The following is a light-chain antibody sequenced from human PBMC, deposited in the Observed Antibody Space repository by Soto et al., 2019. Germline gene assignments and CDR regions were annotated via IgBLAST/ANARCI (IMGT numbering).Light chain of an antibody. J-gene: IGKJ2*01. CDR3: LQDYNYPRT. V-gene: IGKV1-6*01. CDR2: AAS. CDR1: QDISDD. Sequence: AIQMTQSPSSLSASVGDRVTITCRASQDISDDLGWYQQRPGKAPKLLIYAASSLQSGVPSRFSGSGSGTDFTLTISSLQPVDFATYYCLQDYNYPRTFGQGTKLEIK.